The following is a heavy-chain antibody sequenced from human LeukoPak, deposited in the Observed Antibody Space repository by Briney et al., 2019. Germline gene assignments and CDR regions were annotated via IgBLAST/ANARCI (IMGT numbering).Heavy chain of an antibody. Sequence: PSQTLSLTCAVSGVSISSGGYSWSWIRQPPGKGLEWIGYIYHSGSTYYNPSLKSRVTISVDRSKNQFSLKLSSVTAADTAVYYCARLGSGYPDYWGQGTLVTVSS. CDR3: ARLGSGYPDY. J-gene: IGHJ4*02. CDR2: IYHSGST. CDR1: GVSISSGGYS. V-gene: IGHV4-30-2*01. D-gene: IGHD6-19*01.